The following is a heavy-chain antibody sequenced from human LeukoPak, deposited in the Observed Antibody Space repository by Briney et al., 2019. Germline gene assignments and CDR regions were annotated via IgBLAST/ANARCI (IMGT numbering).Heavy chain of an antibody. CDR3: ARESIVGATHTPYYYYYYMDV. CDR1: GGSISSSSYY. Sequence: SETLSLTCTVSGGSISSSSYYWGWIRQPPGKGLEWIGYIYYSGSTNYNPSLKSRVTISVDTSKSQFSLKLSSVTAADTAVYYCARESIVGATHTPYYYYYYMDVWGKGTTVTVSS. J-gene: IGHJ6*03. V-gene: IGHV4-61*01. D-gene: IGHD1-26*01. CDR2: IYYSGST.